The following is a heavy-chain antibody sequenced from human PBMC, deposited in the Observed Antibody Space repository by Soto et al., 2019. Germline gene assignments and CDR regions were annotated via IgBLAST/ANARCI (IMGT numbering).Heavy chain of an antibody. D-gene: IGHD1-26*01. CDR3: APLPPRMEVGLLPIPT. CDR2: VYNIGST. CDR1: HGSINSSIHY. J-gene: IGHJ4*02. V-gene: IGHV4-39*07. Sequence: SETLSLTCTVSHGSINSSIHYWGWIRQPPGKGLEWIGNVYNIGSTDYNPSLKSRVAISVDTSKNQFSLNLRAVTAADTAVYYCAPLPPRMEVGLLPIPTWGQGILVTVS.